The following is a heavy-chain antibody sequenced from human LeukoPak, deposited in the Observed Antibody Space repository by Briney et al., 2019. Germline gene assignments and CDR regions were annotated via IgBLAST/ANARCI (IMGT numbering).Heavy chain of an antibody. CDR1: GFTFSSYW. V-gene: IGHV3-7*01. D-gene: IGHD6-19*01. J-gene: IGHJ4*02. CDR2: IKQDGSEK. Sequence: GGSLRLSCAASGFTFSSYWMSWVRQAPGKGLEWVANIKQDGSEKYYVDSVKGRFTISRDNAKNSLYLQMNSLRAEDTAVYYCARVKNSSGWSSLRYWGQGTLVTVSS. CDR3: ARVKNSSGWSSLRY.